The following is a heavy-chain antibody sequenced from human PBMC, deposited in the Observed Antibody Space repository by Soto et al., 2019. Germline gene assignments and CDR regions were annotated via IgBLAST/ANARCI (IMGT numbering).Heavy chain of an antibody. CDR1: GFTFSDSA. Sequence: EVQLVESGGGLVQPGGSLKLSCTVSGFTFSDSALHWVRQASGKGLEWVGRIRSKANSYATAYAVSVKGRFTISRDESKNTAYLQMNSLKTEDTAVYYCTRRALGPTLTDYWCQGTLVTVSS. J-gene: IGHJ4*02. CDR2: IRSKANSYAT. V-gene: IGHV3-73*01. D-gene: IGHD1-26*01. CDR3: TRRALGPTLTDY.